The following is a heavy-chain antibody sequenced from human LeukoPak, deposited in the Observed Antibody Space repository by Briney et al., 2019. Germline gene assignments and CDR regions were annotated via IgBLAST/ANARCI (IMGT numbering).Heavy chain of an antibody. CDR2: IYYSGST. V-gene: IGHV4-30-4*01. J-gene: IGHJ4*02. CDR1: GGSISSGDYY. Sequence: SQTLSLTCTVSGGSISSGDYYWSWIRQPPGKGLEWIGYIYYSGSTYYNPSLKSRVTISVDTSKNQFSLKLSSVTAADTAVYYCARDKRRHYYDSSGYYDYWGQGTLVTVSS. CDR3: ARDKRRHYYDSSGYYDY. D-gene: IGHD3-22*01.